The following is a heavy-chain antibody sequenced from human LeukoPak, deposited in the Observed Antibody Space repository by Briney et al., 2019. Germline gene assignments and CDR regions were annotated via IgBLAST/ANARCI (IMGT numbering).Heavy chain of an antibody. CDR2: IYYSGSA. CDR1: GGSISSSIYY. CDR3: ARDGSRGYCSGGSCYYPARGWFDP. Sequence: SETLSLTCTVSGGSISSSIYYWGWIRQPPGKGLEWIGNIYYSGSAYYNPSLKSRVTISVDTSKNQFSLKLSSVTAADTAVYYCARDGSRGYCSGGSCYYPARGWFDPWGQGTLVTVSS. V-gene: IGHV4-39*07. D-gene: IGHD2-15*01. J-gene: IGHJ5*02.